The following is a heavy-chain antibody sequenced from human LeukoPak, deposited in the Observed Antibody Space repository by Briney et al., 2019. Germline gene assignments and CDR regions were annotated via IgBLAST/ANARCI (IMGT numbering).Heavy chain of an antibody. CDR1: GGSIRSGGHY. Sequence: SETLSLTCTVSGGSIRSGGHYWSWIRQPPGKGLEWIGYIYHSGSTYYNPSLKSRVTISVDRSKNQFSLKLSSVTAADTAVYYCARESNARSDFFFDYWGQGTLVTVSS. D-gene: IGHD2-8*01. J-gene: IGHJ4*02. CDR3: ARESNARSDFFFDY. CDR2: IYHSGST. V-gene: IGHV4-30-2*01.